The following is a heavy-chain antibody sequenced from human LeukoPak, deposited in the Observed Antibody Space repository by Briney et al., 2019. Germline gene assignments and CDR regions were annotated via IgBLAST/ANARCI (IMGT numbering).Heavy chain of an antibody. CDR1: GVSISSSEW. CDR3: GKTDIYFNPIDY. D-gene: IGHD3-9*01. V-gene: IGHV4-4*02. CDR2: IHRDGRT. J-gene: IGHJ4*02. Sequence: SETLSLTCAVSGVSISSSEWWIWVRQPPGQGLEWIGEIHRDGRTRYNPSLKSRVTMSMDYSKNQFSLSVTSVTAADTAIYYCGKTDIYFNPIDYWGPGSLVTVSS.